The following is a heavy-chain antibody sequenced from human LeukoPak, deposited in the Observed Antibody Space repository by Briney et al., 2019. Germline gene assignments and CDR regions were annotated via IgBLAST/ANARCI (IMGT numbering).Heavy chain of an antibody. CDR1: GDSVSSNSAA. D-gene: IGHD3-22*01. J-gene: IGHJ5*02. CDR2: TYYRSKWYN. Sequence: SQTLSLTCAISGDSVSSNSAAWNWIRQSPSRGLEWLGRTYYRSKWYNDYAVSVKSRITINPDTSKNQFSLQLNSVTPEDTAVYYCARDLDYYDSSGYYYTAWGQGTLVTVSS. V-gene: IGHV6-1*01. CDR3: ARDLDYYDSSGYYYTA.